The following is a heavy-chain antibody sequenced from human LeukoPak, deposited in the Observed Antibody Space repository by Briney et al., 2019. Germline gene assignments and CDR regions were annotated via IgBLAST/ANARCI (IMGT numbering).Heavy chain of an antibody. J-gene: IGHJ4*02. V-gene: IGHV3-21*01. CDR1: GFTFSSYS. CDR2: ISSSSSYI. D-gene: IGHD3-22*01. CDR3: ARGPPVLPSITVIVVVMVYFDY. Sequence: GGSLRLSCAASGFTFSSYSMNWVRQAPGKGLEWVSSISSSSSYIYYADSVKGRFTISRDNAKNSLYLQMNSLRAEDTAVYYCARGPPVLPSITVIVVVMVYFDYWGQGTLVTVSS.